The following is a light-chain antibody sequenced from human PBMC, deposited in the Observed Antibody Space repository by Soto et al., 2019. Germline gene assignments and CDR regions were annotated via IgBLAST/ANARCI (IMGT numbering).Light chain of an antibody. CDR1: QGISSY. CDR3: QQYYSYPRLT. Sequence: AIRMTQSPSSFSASTGDRVTITCRASQGISSYLAWYQPKPGKAPKLLICAASTLQSGVPSRFSGSGSGTDFTLTISCLQSEDFATYYCQQYYSYPRLTFGGGTKMEIK. J-gene: IGKJ4*01. CDR2: AAS. V-gene: IGKV1-8*01.